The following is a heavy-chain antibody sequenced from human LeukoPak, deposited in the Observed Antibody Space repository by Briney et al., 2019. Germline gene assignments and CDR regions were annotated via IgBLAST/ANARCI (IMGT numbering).Heavy chain of an antibody. CDR1: GYTFTSYY. V-gene: IGHV1-18*04. Sequence: ASVKVSCKSSGYTFTSYYMHWVRQAPGQGLEWMGWISAYNGNTNYAQKLQGRVTMTTDTSTSTAYMELRSLRSDDTAVYYCARLVGDYLVGVIDYWGQGTLVTVSS. J-gene: IGHJ4*02. CDR2: ISAYNGNT. CDR3: ARLVGDYLVGVIDY. D-gene: IGHD4-17*01.